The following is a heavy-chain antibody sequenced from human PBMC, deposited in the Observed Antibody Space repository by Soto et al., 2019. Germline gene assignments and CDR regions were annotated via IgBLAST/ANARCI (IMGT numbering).Heavy chain of an antibody. CDR1: GFTFDVYA. CDR3: AKGRIVTTATFDI. CDR2: ISWNSGSI. J-gene: IGHJ3*02. D-gene: IGHD5-12*01. Sequence: PGGSLGLSCAASGFTFDVYAMHWVRQAPGKGLEWVSGISWNSGSIGYADSVKGRFTISRDNAKNSLYLQMNSLRAEDTALYYCAKGRIVTTATFDIWGQGTMVTVSS. V-gene: IGHV3-9*01.